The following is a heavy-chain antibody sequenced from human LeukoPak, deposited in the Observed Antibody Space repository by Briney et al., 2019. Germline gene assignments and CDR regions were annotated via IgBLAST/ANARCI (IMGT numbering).Heavy chain of an antibody. V-gene: IGHV4-39*01. CDR2: IYYSGST. J-gene: IGHJ5*02. CDR1: GGSISSSSYY. Sequence: SETLSLTCTVSGGSISSSSYYWGWIRQPPGKGLEWIGSIYYSGSTYYNPSLKSRVTISVDTSKNQFSLKLSSVTAADTAVYYCARLRGVVVTPELRFDPWGQGTLVTVSS. D-gene: IGHD2-21*02. CDR3: ARLRGVVVTPELRFDP.